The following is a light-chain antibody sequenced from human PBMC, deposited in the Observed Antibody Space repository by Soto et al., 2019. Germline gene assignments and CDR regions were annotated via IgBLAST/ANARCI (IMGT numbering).Light chain of an antibody. CDR3: SSYAGSVYV. CDR2: DVS. CDR1: SSDVGAYNY. J-gene: IGLJ1*01. Sequence: QPALTQPPSASGSPGQSVSISCTGTSSDVGAYNYVSWYQQHPGKAPKLMIYDVSKRPSGVPDRFSGSKSGNTASLTVSGLQAEDEADYYCSSYAGSVYVFGTGTKVTVL. V-gene: IGLV2-8*01.